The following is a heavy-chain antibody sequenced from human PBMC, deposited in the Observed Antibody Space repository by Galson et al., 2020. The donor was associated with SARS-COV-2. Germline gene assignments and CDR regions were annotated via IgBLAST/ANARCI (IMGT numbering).Heavy chain of an antibody. Sequence: SLKISCAASGFTFDDYAMHWVRQAPGKGLEWVSGISWNSGSIGYADSVKGRFTISRDNAKNSLYLQMNSLRAEDTALYYCAKDMSPNYYDSSGYPGGFDYWGQGTLVTVSS. CDR1: GFTFDDYA. D-gene: IGHD3-22*01. V-gene: IGHV3-9*01. CDR2: ISWNSGSI. J-gene: IGHJ4*02. CDR3: AKDMSPNYYDSSGYPGGFDY.